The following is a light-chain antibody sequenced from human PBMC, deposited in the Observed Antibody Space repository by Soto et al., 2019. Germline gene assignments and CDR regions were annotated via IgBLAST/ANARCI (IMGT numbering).Light chain of an antibody. Sequence: EFVLKQSPCTLSLYPGERATLSCRASQTVRNNYLAWYQQKPGQAPRLLIYDASSRATGIPDRFSGGGSGTDFTLTISRLEPEDFAVYYCQQFSSYPLTFGGGTKVDVK. J-gene: IGKJ4*01. CDR3: QQFSSYPLT. CDR1: QTVRNNY. CDR2: DAS. V-gene: IGKV3-20*01.